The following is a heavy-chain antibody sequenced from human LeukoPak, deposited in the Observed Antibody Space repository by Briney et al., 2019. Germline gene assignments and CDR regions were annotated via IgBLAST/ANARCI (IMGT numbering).Heavy chain of an antibody. J-gene: IGHJ4*02. CDR2: IYYSGST. Sequence: SETLSLTCTVSGASINSYYWNWIRQPPGKGLEWIGNIYYSGSTNYTPSLKSRVTISVVTSKNQFSLKLSSATAADTAVYYCARGWFGGTYLFDYWGQGALVTVSS. CDR1: GASINSYY. V-gene: IGHV4-59*01. D-gene: IGHD1-26*01. CDR3: ARGWFGGTYLFDY.